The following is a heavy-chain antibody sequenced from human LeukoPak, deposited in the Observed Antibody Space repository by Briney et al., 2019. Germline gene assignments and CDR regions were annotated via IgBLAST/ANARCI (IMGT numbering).Heavy chain of an antibody. Sequence: GGSLRLSCTASGFTFGDYAMSWFRQAPGKGLEWVGFIRSKAYGGTTEYAASVKGRFTISRDDSKSIAYLQMNSLKTEDTAVYYCTRGGGSGQYYFDYWGQGTLVTVSS. V-gene: IGHV3-49*03. J-gene: IGHJ4*02. D-gene: IGHD6-19*01. CDR1: GFTFGDYA. CDR2: IRSKAYGGTT. CDR3: TRGGGSGQYYFDY.